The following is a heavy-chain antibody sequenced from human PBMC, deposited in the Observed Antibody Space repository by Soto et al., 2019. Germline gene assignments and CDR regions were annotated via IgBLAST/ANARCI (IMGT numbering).Heavy chain of an antibody. J-gene: IGHJ6*02. Sequence: QVQLVESGGGVVQPGRSLRLSCAASGFTFSSYGMHWVRQAPGKGLEWVAVIWYDGSNKYYADSVKGRFTISRDNSKNTLYLQMNSLRAEHTAVYYCARVPVVPAAMMVPDYYYGMDVWGQGTTVTVSS. D-gene: IGHD2-2*01. CDR3: ARVPVVPAAMMVPDYYYGMDV. CDR2: IWYDGSNK. CDR1: GFTFSSYG. V-gene: IGHV3-33*01.